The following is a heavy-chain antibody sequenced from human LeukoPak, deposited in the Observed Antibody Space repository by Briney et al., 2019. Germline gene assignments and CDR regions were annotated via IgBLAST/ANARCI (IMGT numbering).Heavy chain of an antibody. CDR2: IIPIFGTA. D-gene: IGHD1-26*01. Sequence: SVKVSCKASGGTFSSYAISWVRQAPGQGLEWMGGIIPIFGTANYAQKFQGRVTITADESTSTAYMELSSLRSEDTAVYYFARDTRLGGSYLGYYGMDVWGQGTTVTVSS. CDR3: ARDTRLGGSYLGYYGMDV. CDR1: GGTFSSYA. J-gene: IGHJ6*02. V-gene: IGHV1-69*13.